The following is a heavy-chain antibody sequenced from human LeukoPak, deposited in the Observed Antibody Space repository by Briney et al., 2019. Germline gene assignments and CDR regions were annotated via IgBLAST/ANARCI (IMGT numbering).Heavy chain of an antibody. CDR3: ARGQWGEYGSGSYRYYYYYYYMDV. CDR1: GGSISSGSYY. J-gene: IGHJ6*03. D-gene: IGHD3-10*01. V-gene: IGHV4-61*02. CDR2: IYTSGST. Sequence: SETLSLACSVSGGSISSGSYYWRWIRQPAGKGLEWIGRIYTSGSTNYNPSLKSRVTISVDTSKNQFSLKLSSVTAADTAVYYCARGQWGEYGSGSYRYYYYYYYMDVWGKGTTVTISS.